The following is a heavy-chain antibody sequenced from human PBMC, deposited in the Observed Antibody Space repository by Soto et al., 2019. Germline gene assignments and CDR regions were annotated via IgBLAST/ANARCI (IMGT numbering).Heavy chain of an antibody. V-gene: IGHV3-73*01. J-gene: IGHJ6*02. Sequence: EVQLVESGGGLVQPGGSLKLSCAASGFIFSGSAMHWVRQASGKGREWVGRIRSKVNSYATAYAESVKGRFTIYRDDSRITAYLQRNSLNTEANAVDYCTRRANYDLWECGREVWGQGTPVTVAS. D-gene: IGHD3-3*01. CDR3: TRRANYDLWECGREV. CDR1: GFIFSGSA. CDR2: IRSKVNSYAT.